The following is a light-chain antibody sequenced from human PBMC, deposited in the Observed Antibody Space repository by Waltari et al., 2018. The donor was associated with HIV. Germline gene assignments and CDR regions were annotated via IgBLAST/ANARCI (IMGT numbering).Light chain of an antibody. CDR2: LNSDGRH. CDR3: QTGGTGIQV. CDR1: SGHINYV. Sequence: QVVLTQPPSASASLGASVKLTCTLSSGHINYVIAWHQQQPKKGPRFLMKLNSDGRHSKGDGIPDRFSGSSSGAGRYLTISSRQSEDEGDYFCQTGGTGIQVFGGGTRLTVL. J-gene: IGLJ2*01. V-gene: IGLV4-69*01.